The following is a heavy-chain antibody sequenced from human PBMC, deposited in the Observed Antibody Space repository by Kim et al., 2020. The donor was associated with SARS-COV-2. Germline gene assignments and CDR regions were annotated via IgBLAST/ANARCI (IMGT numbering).Heavy chain of an antibody. Sequence: GGSLRLSCAASGLTFNDYIMSWVRQIPGKGLEWVSSISPGGDTTYYADSVKGRFTISRDNSKNRLYLLMDSLRVEDSAMYYCATRPPAGTTVAPFDYWGQGTLVTVSS. CDR3: ATRPPAGTTVAPFDY. V-gene: IGHV3-23*01. J-gene: IGHJ4*02. CDR2: ISPGGDTT. CDR1: GLTFNDYI. D-gene: IGHD4-17*01.